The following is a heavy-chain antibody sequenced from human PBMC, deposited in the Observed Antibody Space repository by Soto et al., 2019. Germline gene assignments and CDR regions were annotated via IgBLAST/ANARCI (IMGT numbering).Heavy chain of an antibody. Sequence: WGSLRLSCAASGFTFSSYAMSWVRQAPTKGLEWVAAISGSGGTTLYADSLKGRFTISRDNSKNTLYLQMNSLRGEDTARYYCAKEFGGPPDYFDYWGQGTLVTVSS. D-gene: IGHD3-16*01. CDR1: GFTFSSYA. V-gene: IGHV3-23*01. J-gene: IGHJ4*01. CDR2: ISGSGGTT. CDR3: AKEFGGPPDYFDY.